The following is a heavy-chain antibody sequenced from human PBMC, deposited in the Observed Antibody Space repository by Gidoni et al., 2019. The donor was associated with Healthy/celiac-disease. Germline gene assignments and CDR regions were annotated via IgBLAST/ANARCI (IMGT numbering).Heavy chain of an antibody. D-gene: IGHD6-19*01. Sequence: QVQLVQSGAEVKKPGASVKVSCKASGYTFTSYAMHWVRQAPGQRLEWMGWINAGNGNTKYSQKFQGRVTITRDTSASTAYMELSSLRSEDTAVYYCARVPFQQWGGGDYWGQGTLVTVSS. V-gene: IGHV1-3*01. CDR1: GYTFTSYA. CDR3: ARVPFQQWGGGDY. J-gene: IGHJ4*02. CDR2: INAGNGNT.